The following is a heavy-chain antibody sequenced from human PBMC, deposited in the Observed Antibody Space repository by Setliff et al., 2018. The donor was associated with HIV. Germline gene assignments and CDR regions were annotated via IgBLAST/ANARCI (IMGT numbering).Heavy chain of an antibody. V-gene: IGHV1-69*05. CDR1: GGTFSSYG. CDR3: ARYEITIFGVGNYKYGMDV. Sequence: ASVKVSCKASGGTFSSYGISWVRQAPGQGLEWVGGIIPIFGTPDYAQKFQGRVTIATDKSTSTAYMELSSLKFEDTAVYYCARYEITIFGVGNYKYGMDVWGQGTTVTVSS. D-gene: IGHD3-3*01. J-gene: IGHJ6*02. CDR2: IIPIFGTP.